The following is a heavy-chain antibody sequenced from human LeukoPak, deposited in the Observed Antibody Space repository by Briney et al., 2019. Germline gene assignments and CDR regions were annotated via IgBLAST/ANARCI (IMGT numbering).Heavy chain of an antibody. CDR1: GFTFSSYS. J-gene: IGHJ4*02. D-gene: IGHD2-21*02. CDR2: ISSSSSTI. V-gene: IGHV3-48*01. Sequence: PGGSLRLSCAASGFTFSSYSMNWVRQAPGKGLEWVSYISSSSSTIYYADSVKGRFTISRDNAKNSLYLQMNSPRAEDTAVYYCARLVVTARNDYWGQGTLVTVSS. CDR3: ARLVVTARNDY.